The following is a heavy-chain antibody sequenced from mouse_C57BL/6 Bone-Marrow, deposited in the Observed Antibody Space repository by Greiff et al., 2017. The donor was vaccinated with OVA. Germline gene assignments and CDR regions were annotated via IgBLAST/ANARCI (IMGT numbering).Heavy chain of an antibody. CDR2: INPNNGGT. CDR1: GYTFTDYY. V-gene: IGHV1-26*01. CDR3: ARCNYYGSPYFDY. D-gene: IGHD1-1*01. J-gene: IGHJ2*01. Sequence: EVQLQQSGPELVKPGASVKISCKASGYTFTDYYMNWVKQSHGKSLEWIGDINPNNGGTSYNQKFKGKATLTVDKSSSTAYMELRSLTSEDSAVYYCARCNYYGSPYFDYWGQGTTLTDSS.